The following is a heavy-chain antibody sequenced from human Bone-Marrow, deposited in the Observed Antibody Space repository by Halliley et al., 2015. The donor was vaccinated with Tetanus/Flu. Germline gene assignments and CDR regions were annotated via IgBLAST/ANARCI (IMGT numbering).Heavy chain of an antibody. CDR3: ARSPRRIRVTTFDD. CDR2: FYRSGST. CDR1: GVSLTSSSYY. Sequence: LRLSCTVSGVSLTSSSYYWGWIRQSPGKGLEWIGYFYRSGSTDYNPSLKSQVTMSVDTSKNQFSLKLTSVTAADTAVYYCARSPRRIRVTTFDDWGQGTLVTVSS. J-gene: IGHJ4*02. V-gene: IGHV4-61*01. D-gene: IGHD2-21*02.